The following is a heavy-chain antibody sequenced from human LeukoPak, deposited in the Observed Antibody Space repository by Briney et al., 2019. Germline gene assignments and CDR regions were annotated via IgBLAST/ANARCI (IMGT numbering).Heavy chain of an antibody. J-gene: IGHJ4*02. CDR2: VSYSGNT. V-gene: IGHV4-59*08. Sequence: SETLSLTCTVSGGSISRYYWSWIRHPPGRGLEWIGFVSYSGNTNYNPSLKSRVTISVDTSKNQFSLKLSSVTAADTAVYYCARHSKYSSSGFDYWGQGTLVTVSS. CDR3: ARHSKYSSSGFDY. CDR1: GGSISRYY. D-gene: IGHD6-6*01.